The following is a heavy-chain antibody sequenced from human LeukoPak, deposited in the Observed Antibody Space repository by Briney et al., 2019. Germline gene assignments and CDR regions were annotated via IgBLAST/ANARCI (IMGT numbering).Heavy chain of an antibody. CDR1: GGSISSSSYY. CDR3: ARLGSGNVSTIFGVVIINYGMDV. V-gene: IGHV4-39*01. J-gene: IGHJ6*02. Sequence: PSETLSLTCTVSGGSISSSSYYWGWIRQPPGKGLEWIGSIYYSGSTYYNPSLKSRVTISVDTSKNQFSLKLSSVTAADTAVYYCARLGSGNVSTIFGVVIINYGMDVWGQGTTVTVSS. D-gene: IGHD3-3*01. CDR2: IYYSGST.